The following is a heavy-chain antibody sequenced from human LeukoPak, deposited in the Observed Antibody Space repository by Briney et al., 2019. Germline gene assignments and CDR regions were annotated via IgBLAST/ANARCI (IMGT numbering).Heavy chain of an antibody. J-gene: IGHJ4*02. V-gene: IGHV3-7*01. CDR2: IKQDGSEK. CDR3: ARVQGYSYGLIYYFDY. D-gene: IGHD5-18*01. CDR1: GFTFSSYW. Sequence: PGGSLRLSCAASGFTFSSYWMRWVRQAPGKGLEWVVNIKQDGSEKYYVDSVKGRFTISRDNAKNSLYLQMNSLRAEDTAVYYCARVQGYSYGLIYYFDYWGQGTLVTVSS.